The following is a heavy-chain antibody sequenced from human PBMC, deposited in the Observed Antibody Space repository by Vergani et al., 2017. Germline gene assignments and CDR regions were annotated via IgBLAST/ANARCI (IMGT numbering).Heavy chain of an antibody. CDR2: ISSSSSYK. Sequence: QVQLVESGGGLVKPGGSLRLSCAASGFTFSDYYMSWIRQAPGKGLEWVSYISSSSSYKNYADSVKGRFTISRDNSKNTLYLQMNSLRAEYTAVYYCAKGGGCSSTSCYAVRGYYWGQGTLVTVSS. CDR1: GFTFSDYY. J-gene: IGHJ4*02. V-gene: IGHV3-11*06. D-gene: IGHD2-2*01. CDR3: AKGGGCSSTSCYAVRGYY.